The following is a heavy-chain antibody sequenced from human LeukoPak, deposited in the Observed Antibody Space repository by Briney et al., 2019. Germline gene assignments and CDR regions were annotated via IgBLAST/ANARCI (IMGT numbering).Heavy chain of an antibody. D-gene: IGHD3-22*01. CDR1: GGTFSSYA. J-gene: IGHJ4*02. CDR2: IIPIFGTA. Sequence: WASVKVSCKASGGTFSSYAISWVRQAPGQGLEWMGGIIPIFGTANYAQKFQGRVTITADESTSTAYMELSSLRSEDTAVYYCARDFYDSSGPNGDYWGQGTLVTVSS. V-gene: IGHV1-69*13. CDR3: ARDFYDSSGPNGDY.